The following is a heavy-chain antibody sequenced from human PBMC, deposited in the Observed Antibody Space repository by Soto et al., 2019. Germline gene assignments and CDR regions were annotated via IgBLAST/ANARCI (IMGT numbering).Heavy chain of an antibody. Sequence: DVQLVESGGGSVQPGGSLSLSCAATGFTFSYYWMHWVRQAPGKGLVWVSRIHSDGSSTTDADSVKGRFTISRDNDKNTLYLQMNRLRAEDTAVYYCARGQWGAFDLWGQGTMVTVAS. D-gene: IGHD1-26*01. CDR1: GFTFSYYW. CDR3: ARGQWGAFDL. J-gene: IGHJ3*01. CDR2: IHSDGSST. V-gene: IGHV3-74*01.